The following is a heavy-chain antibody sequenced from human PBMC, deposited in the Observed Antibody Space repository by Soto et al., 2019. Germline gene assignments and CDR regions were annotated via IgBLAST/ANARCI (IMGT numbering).Heavy chain of an antibody. V-gene: IGHV1-46*03. CDR2: INPSGGST. CDR1: WYTFTSYY. Sequence: GAPVKVSCKASWYTFTSYYIHWVGQAPGQGLEWMGIINPSGGSTSYAQKFKGRVTMTRDTSTSTVYMELSSLRSEDTAVYYCARDNTGFDIWGKGTMVTVSS. CDR3: ARDNTGFDI. D-gene: IGHD4-17*01. J-gene: IGHJ3*02.